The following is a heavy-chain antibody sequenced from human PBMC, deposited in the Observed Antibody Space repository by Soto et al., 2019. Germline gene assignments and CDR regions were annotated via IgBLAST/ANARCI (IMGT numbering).Heavy chain of an antibody. J-gene: IGHJ5*02. V-gene: IGHV1-69*13. D-gene: IGHD4-17*01. CDR2: IIPIFGTA. CDR1: GGTFSSYA. Sequence: GASVKVSCKASGGTFSSYAISWVRQAPGQGLEWMGGIIPIFGTANYAQKFQGRVTITADESTSTAYMELSSLRSEDTAVYYCASSVTVTYSAGTWFDPWGQGTLVTVSS. CDR3: ASSVTVTYSAGTWFDP.